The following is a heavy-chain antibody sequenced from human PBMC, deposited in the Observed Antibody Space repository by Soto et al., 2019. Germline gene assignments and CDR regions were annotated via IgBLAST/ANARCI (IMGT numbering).Heavy chain of an antibody. CDR3: AKDPGSDLGSSWYSVAFDI. D-gene: IGHD6-13*01. V-gene: IGHV3-9*01. CDR1: GFTFDDYA. J-gene: IGHJ3*02. CDR2: ISWNSGSI. Sequence: GGSLRLSCAASGFTFDDYAMHWVRQAPGKGLEWVSGISWNSGSIGYADSVKGRFTISRDNAKNSLYLQMNSLRAEDTALYYCAKDPGSDLGSSWYSVAFDIWGQGTMVTVSS.